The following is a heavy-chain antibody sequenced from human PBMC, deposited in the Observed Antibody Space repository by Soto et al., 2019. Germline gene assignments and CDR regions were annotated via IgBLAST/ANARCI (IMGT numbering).Heavy chain of an antibody. J-gene: IGHJ4*02. V-gene: IGHV1-69*01. CDR1: GGTFSRND. CDR2: IIPIFGTA. Sequence: QVQLVQSGAEVKKPGSSVKVSCKASGGTFSRNDISWGRQAPGQGLEWMGGIIPIFGTAKYAQTFLGRLTITAEESSSTASMELSSLRSEDTAVYYCARQFDYGGRGYYYAYWGQGTLVTISS. CDR3: ARQFDYGGRGYYYAY. D-gene: IGHD3-22*01.